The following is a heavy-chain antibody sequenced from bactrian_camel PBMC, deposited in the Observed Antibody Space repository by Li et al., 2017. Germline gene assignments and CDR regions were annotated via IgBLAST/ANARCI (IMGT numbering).Heavy chain of an antibody. Sequence: HVQLVESGGGSVQAGGSLRLSCVVSGSTNRDCMGWFRQAQGKEREGVAAFDYDGATMYADSVKGRFTISKDNANDTLYLFLQMDSLKLEDSAMYYCAARLGLSGGYWWLDHLFKHWGQGTQVTVS. D-gene: IGHD7*01. J-gene: IGHJ4*01. V-gene: IGHV3S53*01. CDR1: GSTNRDC. CDR2: FDYDGAT. CDR3: AARLGLSGGYWWLDHLFKH.